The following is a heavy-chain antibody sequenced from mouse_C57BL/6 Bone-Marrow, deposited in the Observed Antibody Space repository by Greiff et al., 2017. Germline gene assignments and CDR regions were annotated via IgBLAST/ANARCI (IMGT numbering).Heavy chain of an antibody. CDR3: ARKRLWYWNYFDY. Sequence: VQLQQSGPELVKPGASVKISCKASGYTFTDYYMNWVKQSHGKSLEWIGDINPNNGGTSYNQKFKGKATLTVDKSSSTAYMELRSLTSEDSAVYYCARKRLWYWNYFDYWDQGTTLTVSS. J-gene: IGHJ2*01. D-gene: IGHD1-1*02. CDR2: INPNNGGT. CDR1: GYTFTDYY. V-gene: IGHV1-26*01.